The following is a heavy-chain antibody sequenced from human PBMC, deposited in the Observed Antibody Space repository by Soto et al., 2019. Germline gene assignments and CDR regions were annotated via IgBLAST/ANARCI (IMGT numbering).Heavy chain of an antibody. CDR3: ARDLGRGATGSFDY. D-gene: IGHD1-26*01. CDR1: GFTFSSYS. V-gene: IGHV3-21*01. Sequence: GSLRLSCAASGFTFSSYSMNWVRQGPGKGLEWVSSISSSSSYIYYADSVKGRFTISRDNAKNSLYLQMNSLRAEDTAVYYCARDLGRGATGSFDYWGQGTLVTVSS. CDR2: ISSSSSYI. J-gene: IGHJ4*02.